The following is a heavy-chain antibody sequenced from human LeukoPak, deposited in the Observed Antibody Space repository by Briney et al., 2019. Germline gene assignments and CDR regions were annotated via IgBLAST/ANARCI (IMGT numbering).Heavy chain of an antibody. D-gene: IGHD2-2*02. CDR2: IWYDGSNK. Sequence: GGSLRLSCAASGFTFSSYGMHWVRQAPGKGLEWVAVIWYDGSNKYYADSVKGRFTISRDNSKNTLHLQMNSLRAEDTAVYYCAKATYCSSTSCHNYMDVWGKGTTVTVSS. CDR1: GFTFSSYG. CDR3: AKATYCSSTSCHNYMDV. V-gene: IGHV3-33*06. J-gene: IGHJ6*03.